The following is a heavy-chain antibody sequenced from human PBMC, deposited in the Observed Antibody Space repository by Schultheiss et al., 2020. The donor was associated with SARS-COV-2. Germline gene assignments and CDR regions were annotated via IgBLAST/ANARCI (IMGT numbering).Heavy chain of an antibody. Sequence: SETLSLTCTVSGGSVSSGSYYWSWIRQPPGKGLEWIGEINHSGSTNYNPSLKSRFTISEDTSKNQFFLKLGSVTAADTAVYYCARGSYVGWMEDLVSVSGYYCMDVWGQGTTVTVSS. D-gene: IGHD3-10*02. CDR2: INHSGST. CDR1: GGSVSSGSYY. V-gene: IGHV4-61*01. J-gene: IGHJ6*02. CDR3: ARGSYVGWMEDLVSVSGYYCMDV.